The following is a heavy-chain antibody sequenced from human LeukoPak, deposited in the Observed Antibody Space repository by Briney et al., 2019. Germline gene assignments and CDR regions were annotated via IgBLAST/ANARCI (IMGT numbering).Heavy chain of an antibody. D-gene: IGHD7-27*01. CDR1: GYTFSKHD. CDR3: AILTGDNYYYGMDV. CDR2: MNPYSANT. V-gene: IGHV1-8*01. J-gene: IGHJ6*02. Sequence: ASVKVSCKTSGYTFSKHDINWVRQVTGQGLEWMGWMNPYSANTGYAQKFQGRVTMTRNTSISTAYMELSSLRSEDTAVYYCAILTGDNYYYGMDVWGQGTTVTVSS.